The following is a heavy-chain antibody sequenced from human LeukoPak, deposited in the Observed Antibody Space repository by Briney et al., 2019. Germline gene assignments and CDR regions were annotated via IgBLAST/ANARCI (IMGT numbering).Heavy chain of an antibody. V-gene: IGHV1-2*02. CDR3: ARAPGYYDSSGHCTLYYFDY. CDR2: IKPNSGGT. Sequence: ASVKVSCKTSGYTFTGYYIHWVRQAPGQGFEYMGWIKPNSGGTNYAQKFQGRVTITRDTSMNTAYMELSRLRSDDTAVYYCARAPGYYDSSGHCTLYYFDYWGQGTLVTVPS. CDR1: GYTFTGYY. J-gene: IGHJ4*02. D-gene: IGHD3-22*01.